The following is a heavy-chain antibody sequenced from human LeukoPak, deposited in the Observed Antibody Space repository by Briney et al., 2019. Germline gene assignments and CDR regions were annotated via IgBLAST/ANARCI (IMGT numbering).Heavy chain of an antibody. CDR2: INHSGST. CDR3: ARRPGYCSGGSCYLYFDY. Sequence: PSETLSLTCAVYGGSFSGYYWSWIRQPPGKGLEWIGEINHSGSTNYNPSLKSRVTISVDTSKNQFSLKLSSVTAADTAVYYCARRPGYCSGGSCYLYFDYWGQGTLVTVSS. D-gene: IGHD2-15*01. CDR1: GGSFSGYY. J-gene: IGHJ4*02. V-gene: IGHV4-34*01.